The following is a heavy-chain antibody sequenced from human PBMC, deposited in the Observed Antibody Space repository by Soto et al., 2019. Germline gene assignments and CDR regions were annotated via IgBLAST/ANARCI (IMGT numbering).Heavy chain of an antibody. D-gene: IGHD2-15*01. CDR3: AKDMENRAANQLGFDY. CDR2: ISSTSSHR. CDR1: GFTFSSYS. J-gene: IGHJ4*02. Sequence: GGSLRLSCAVSGFTFSSYSINWVRQAPGKGLEWVSAISSTSSHRYYADSVKGRFTISRDNAKNTLYLQMNSLRAEDTAVYYCAKDMENRAANQLGFDYWGQGTLVTVSS. V-gene: IGHV3-21*04.